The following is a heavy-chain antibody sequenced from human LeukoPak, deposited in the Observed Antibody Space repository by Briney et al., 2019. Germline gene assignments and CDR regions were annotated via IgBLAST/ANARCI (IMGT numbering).Heavy chain of an antibody. CDR1: GYSFTSYW. CDR2: IYPGDSDT. Sequence: GESLKISCKGSGYSFTSYWIGWVRQMPGKGLEWMGIIYPGDSDTRYSPSFQGQVTISADKSISTAYLQWSSLKASDTAMYYCARHKSPGRYCGGDYYFYFDYWGQGTLVTVSS. D-gene: IGHD2-21*02. V-gene: IGHV5-51*01. CDR3: ARHKSPGRYCGGDYYFYFDY. J-gene: IGHJ4*02.